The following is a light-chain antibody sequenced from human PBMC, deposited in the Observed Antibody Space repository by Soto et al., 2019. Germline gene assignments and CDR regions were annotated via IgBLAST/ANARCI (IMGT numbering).Light chain of an antibody. CDR1: SSDVGSYNL. J-gene: IGLJ1*01. CDR2: EGT. CDR3: CSYAGSRHYV. V-gene: IGLV2-23*01. Sequence: QSVLTQPASVSGSPGQSITISRTGTSSDVGSYNLVSWYQQHPGKAPKFMIYEGTKRPSGVSNRFSGSKSGNTASLTISGLQAEDEADYYCCSYAGSRHYVFGTGTKLTVL.